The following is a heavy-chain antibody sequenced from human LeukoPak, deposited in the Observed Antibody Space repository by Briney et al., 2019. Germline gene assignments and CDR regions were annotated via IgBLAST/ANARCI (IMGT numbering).Heavy chain of an antibody. Sequence: SETLSLTCTASGGSISSYYWSWIRQPPGKGLEWIGYIYYSGSTNYNPSLKSRVTISVDTSKNQFSLKLSSVTAADTAVYYCARDEGRDGYNSYWGQGNLVTVSS. CDR3: ARDEGRDGYNSY. CDR1: GGSISSYY. CDR2: IYYSGST. J-gene: IGHJ4*02. D-gene: IGHD5-24*01. V-gene: IGHV4-59*01.